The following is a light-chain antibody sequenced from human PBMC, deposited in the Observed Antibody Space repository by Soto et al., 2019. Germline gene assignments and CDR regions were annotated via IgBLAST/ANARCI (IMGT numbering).Light chain of an antibody. V-gene: IGKV3-20*01. J-gene: IGKJ4*01. CDR3: QKFGDSLT. CDR1: QSVSTRF. CDR2: GAS. Sequence: ETVLTQSPGTLSLSPGERATLSCRASQSVSTRFLAWYQQKPGQAPRLLIYGASTRATGIPDRFSGSGSGTDFTLSVSRLEPEDFAVYYCQKFGDSLTFGGGTKVDIK.